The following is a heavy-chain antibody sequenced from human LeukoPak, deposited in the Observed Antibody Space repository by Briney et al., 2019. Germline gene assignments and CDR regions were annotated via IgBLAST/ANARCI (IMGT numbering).Heavy chain of an antibody. J-gene: IGHJ6*04. CDR3: AREYCSSSSCLYGMDV. CDR2: ISYDGSNK. Sequence: GGSLRLSCAASGFTFSNAWMSWVRQAPGKGLEWVAVISYDGSNKYYVDSVKGRFTISRDNSKNTLYLQMNSLRAEDTAVYYCAREYCSSSSCLYGMDVWGKGTTVTVSS. V-gene: IGHV3-30*03. D-gene: IGHD2-2*01. CDR1: GFTFSNAW.